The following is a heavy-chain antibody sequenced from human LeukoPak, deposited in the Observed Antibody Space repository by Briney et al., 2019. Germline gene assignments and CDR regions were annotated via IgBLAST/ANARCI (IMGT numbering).Heavy chain of an antibody. J-gene: IGHJ4*02. D-gene: IGHD6-13*01. CDR2: INPNSGGT. CDR3: ARDAIAAAGDDSF. Sequence: ASVKVSCKASGYTFTGYYMHWVRQAPGQGLEWMGWINPNSGGTNYAQKFQCRVTMTRDTSISTAYMELSRLRSDDTAVYYCARDAIAAAGDDSFWGQGTLVTVSS. V-gene: IGHV1-2*02. CDR1: GYTFTGYY.